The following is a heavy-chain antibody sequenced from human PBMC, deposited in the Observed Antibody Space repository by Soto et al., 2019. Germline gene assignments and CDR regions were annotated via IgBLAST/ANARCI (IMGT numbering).Heavy chain of an antibody. CDR1: GGSISSGVYS. J-gene: IGHJ6*02. V-gene: IGHV4-30-2*05. Sequence: SETLSLTCAVSGGSISSGVYSWSWIRQPRGRGLEWIGYIRHSGTSYNPSLKSRVTISIDTAKKNLSLILSSVTAADTATYYCTRIYCTTTSCFINGMDVWGQGTTVNVSS. CDR3: TRIYCTTTSCFINGMDV. CDR2: IRHSGT. D-gene: IGHD2-2*01.